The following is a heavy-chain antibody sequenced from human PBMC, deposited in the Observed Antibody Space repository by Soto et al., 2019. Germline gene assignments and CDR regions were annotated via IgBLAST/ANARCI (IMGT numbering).Heavy chain of an antibody. CDR1: GFSLTTSGVG. D-gene: IGHD3-3*01. CDR3: AHRVLRTVFGLVTTTAIYFDF. V-gene: IGHV2-5*02. Sequence: QITLNESGPTVVRPTETLTLTCRFSGFSLTTSGVGVGWIRQSPGKAPEWLALIYWDDDKRYSASLKSRLTITKATSKNQVDLTVSDLDPTDTATYYCAHRVLRTVFGLVTTTAIYFDFWGQGTPVAVSS. CDR2: IYWDDDK. J-gene: IGHJ4*02.